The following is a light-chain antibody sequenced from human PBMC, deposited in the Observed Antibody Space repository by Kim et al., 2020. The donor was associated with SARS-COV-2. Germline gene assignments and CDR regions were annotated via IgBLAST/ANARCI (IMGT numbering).Light chain of an antibody. V-gene: IGKV3-11*01. CDR1: QSVSYF. Sequence: LSPGERATLSCRASQSVSYFLVWYQQKPGQAPRLLIYDASNRATGIPARFSGSGSGTDFTLTISSLEPEDFAVYYCQQRGNWPLTFGQGTRLEIK. CDR2: DAS. CDR3: QQRGNWPLT. J-gene: IGKJ5*01.